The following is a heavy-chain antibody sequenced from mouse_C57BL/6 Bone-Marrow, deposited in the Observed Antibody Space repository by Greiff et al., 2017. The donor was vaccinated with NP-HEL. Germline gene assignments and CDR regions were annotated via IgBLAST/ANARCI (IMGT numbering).Heavy chain of an antibody. V-gene: IGHV14-3*01. D-gene: IGHD1-1*01. Sequence: VQLQQSVAELVRPGASVKLSCTASGFNIKNTYMHWVKQRPEQGLEWIGRIDPANGNTKYAPKFQGKATITADPSSNTAYLQLSSLTSEDTAIYYCASPDNYYGSSSPSWFAYWGQGTLVTVSA. CDR3: ASPDNYYGSSSPSWFAY. J-gene: IGHJ3*01. CDR2: IDPANGNT. CDR1: GFNIKNTY.